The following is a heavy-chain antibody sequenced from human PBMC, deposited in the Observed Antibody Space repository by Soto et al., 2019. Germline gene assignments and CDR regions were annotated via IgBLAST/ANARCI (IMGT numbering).Heavy chain of an antibody. J-gene: IGHJ4*02. CDR1: SGSISSYY. V-gene: IGHV4-59*12. CDR2: IHYTGNT. D-gene: IGHD6-19*01. CDR3: VRDGEYSSGWFIFDH. Sequence: SETLSLTCTVSSGSISSYYWSWIRQPPGKGLEWIGYIHYTGNTNSNPSLKGRVTMSVDTSKNRFSLRLSSVTAADTAVYYCVRDGEYSSGWFIFDHWGQGALVTVS.